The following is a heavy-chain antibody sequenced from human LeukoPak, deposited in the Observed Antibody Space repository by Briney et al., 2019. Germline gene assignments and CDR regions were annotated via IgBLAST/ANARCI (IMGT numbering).Heavy chain of an antibody. J-gene: IGHJ6*03. V-gene: IGHV4-61*01. Sequence: PSETLSLTCTVSGGSISSSSYYWSWIRQPPGKGLEWIGYIYYSGSTNYNPSLKSRVTISVDTSKNQFSLKLSSVTAADTAVYYRARLGRGMVRGVIRNYYYYYMDVWGKGTTVTISS. CDR1: GGSISSSSYY. D-gene: IGHD3-10*01. CDR3: ARLGRGMVRGVIRNYYYYYMDV. CDR2: IYYSGST.